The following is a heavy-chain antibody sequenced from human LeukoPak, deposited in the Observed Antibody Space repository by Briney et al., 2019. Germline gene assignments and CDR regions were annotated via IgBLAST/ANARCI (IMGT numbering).Heavy chain of an antibody. CDR2: IDPSDSYT. Sequence: GESLKISCKGSGYSFTSYWISWVRQMPGKGLEWMGRIDPSDSYTNYSPSFQGHVTISADKSISTAYLQWSSLKASGTAMYYCARQYCSSTTCYLLFDYWGQGTLVTVSS. J-gene: IGHJ4*02. V-gene: IGHV5-10-1*01. D-gene: IGHD2-2*01. CDR1: GYSFTSYW. CDR3: ARQYCSSTTCYLLFDY.